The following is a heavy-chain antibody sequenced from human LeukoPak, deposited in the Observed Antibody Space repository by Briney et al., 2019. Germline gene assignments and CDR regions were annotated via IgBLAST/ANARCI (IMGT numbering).Heavy chain of an antibody. J-gene: IGHJ4*02. CDR2: IIPILGIA. D-gene: IGHD5-12*01. CDR1: GGTFSSYA. CDR3: ARDLSGGYTFDY. V-gene: IGHV1-69*04. Sequence: GASVKVSCKASGGTFSSYAISWVRQAPGQGLEWMGRIIPILGIANYAQKFQGRVTITADKSTSTAYMELSSLRSEDTAVYYCARDLSGGYTFDYWGQGTLITVSS.